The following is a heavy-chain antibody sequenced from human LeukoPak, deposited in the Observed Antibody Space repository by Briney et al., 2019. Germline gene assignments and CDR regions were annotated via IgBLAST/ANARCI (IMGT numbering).Heavy chain of an antibody. J-gene: IGHJ4*02. CDR1: GFTVSSDY. Sequence: GGSLRLSCAASGFTVSSDYMSWVRQAPGKGLDWVSVIYSGGSTYYADSVKGRFTISRDNSKNTLYLQMNSLRAEDTAVYYCARDPPPYSSSSVGDYWGQGTLVTVSS. V-gene: IGHV3-66*02. CDR2: IYSGGST. D-gene: IGHD6-6*01. CDR3: ARDPPPYSSSSVGDY.